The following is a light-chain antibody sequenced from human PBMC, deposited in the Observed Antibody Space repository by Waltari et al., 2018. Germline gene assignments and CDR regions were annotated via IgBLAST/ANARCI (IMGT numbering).Light chain of an antibody. CDR1: SSNIGRNT. CDR3: AVWDDSLNGPV. Sequence: SVLTQPPSASGTPGPRVTISCSGSSSNIGRNTINRYQQLPGTAPKLLMYSNNQRPSGVPDRFSGSKSGTSASLAISGLQSEDEADYYCAVWDDSLNGPVFGGGTKLTVL. CDR2: SNN. J-gene: IGLJ2*01. V-gene: IGLV1-44*01.